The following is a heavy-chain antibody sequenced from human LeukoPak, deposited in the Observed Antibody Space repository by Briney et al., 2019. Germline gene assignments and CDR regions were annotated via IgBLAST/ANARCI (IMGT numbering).Heavy chain of an antibody. D-gene: IGHD3-22*01. CDR1: GFTVSSNY. CDR3: ATGGEYYDGRGYGHDH. CDR2: IYSGGDT. V-gene: IGHV3-53*01. Sequence: PGESLRLSCAASGFTVSSNYMSWVRQAPGKGLEQVSVIYSGGDTYYADSVKGRFTISRDNSKNTLYLQMNGLRAEDTAVYYCATGGEYYDGRGYGHDHWGQGTLVTVSS. J-gene: IGHJ4*02.